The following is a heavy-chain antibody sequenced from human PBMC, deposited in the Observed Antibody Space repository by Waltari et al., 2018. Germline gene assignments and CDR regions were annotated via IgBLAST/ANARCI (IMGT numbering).Heavy chain of an antibody. V-gene: IGHV4-38-2*02. CDR3: ARDRIYYDSSGYYYDY. CDR2: IYHSGST. Sequence: QVQLQESGPGRVTPSETLSLTCTVSGSSIRIGSYCGWIRQPPGKGLEWIGWIYHSGSTYYNPSLKSRVTIAVDTAKNQFSLKLSSVTAADTAVYYCARDRIYYDSSGYYYDYWGQGTLVTVSS. J-gene: IGHJ4*02. CDR1: GSSIRIGSY. D-gene: IGHD3-22*01.